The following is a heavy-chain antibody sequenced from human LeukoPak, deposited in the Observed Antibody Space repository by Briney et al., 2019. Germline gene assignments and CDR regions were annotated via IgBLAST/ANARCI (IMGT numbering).Heavy chain of an antibody. V-gene: IGHV3-23*01. CDR1: GFTFSSSA. Sequence: GGSLRLSCAASGFTFSSSAMSWVRQAPGKGLYWVSAISGSGTGTYYADSVKGRFTISRDNAKNSLFLQMNSLRAEDMAFYYCAKAPSYSTGWYYFDYWGQGTLVTVSS. CDR2: ISGSGTGT. CDR3: AKAPSYSTGWYYFDY. J-gene: IGHJ4*02. D-gene: IGHD6-19*01.